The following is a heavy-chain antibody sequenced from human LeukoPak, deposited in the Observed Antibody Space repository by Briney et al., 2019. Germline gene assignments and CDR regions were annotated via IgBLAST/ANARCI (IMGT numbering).Heavy chain of an antibody. J-gene: IGHJ3*02. CDR2: IYTSGST. CDR3: ARHLSGDDAFDI. V-gene: IGHV4-4*09. Sequence: SETLSLTCTVSGGSISSYYWSWIRQPPGKGLEWIGYIYTSGSTNYNPSLKSRVTISVDTSKNQFSLKLSSVTVADTAVYYCARHLSGDDAFDIWGQGTMVTVSS. D-gene: IGHD6-25*01. CDR1: GGSISSYY.